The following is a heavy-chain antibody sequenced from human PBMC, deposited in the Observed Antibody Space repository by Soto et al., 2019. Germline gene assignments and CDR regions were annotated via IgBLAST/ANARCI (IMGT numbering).Heavy chain of an antibody. Sequence: LRLSCAASGFTFSSYEMNWVRQAPGKGLEWVSYISSSGSTIYYADSVKGRFTISRDNAKNSLYLQMNSLRAEDTAVYYCARSLGLIATCMDVWGQGTTVTVSS. J-gene: IGHJ6*02. D-gene: IGHD6-13*01. V-gene: IGHV3-48*03. CDR3: ARSLGLIATCMDV. CDR2: ISSSGSTI. CDR1: GFTFSSYE.